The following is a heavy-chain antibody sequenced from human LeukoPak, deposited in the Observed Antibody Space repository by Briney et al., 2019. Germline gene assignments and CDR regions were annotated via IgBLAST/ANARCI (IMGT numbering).Heavy chain of an antibody. Sequence: KPGGSLRLSCAASGFTFSSYSMNWVRQAPGKGLEWVSSISSSSSYIYYAGSVKGRFTISRDNAKNSLYLQMNSLRAEDTAVYYCARGDRDLYCSSTSCYPVLGGQGTLVTVSS. D-gene: IGHD2-2*01. J-gene: IGHJ4*02. CDR2: ISSSSSYI. V-gene: IGHV3-21*01. CDR3: ARGDRDLYCSSTSCYPVL. CDR1: GFTFSSYS.